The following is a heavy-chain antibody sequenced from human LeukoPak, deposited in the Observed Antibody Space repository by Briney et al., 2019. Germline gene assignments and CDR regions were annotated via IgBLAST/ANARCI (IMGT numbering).Heavy chain of an antibody. Sequence: GGSLRLSCAVSGITLSNYGMGWVRQAPGKGLEWVAGISGSGGSTNYADSVKGRFTISRDNPKNTLYLQRNRLRDEDTAVYFCAKRGVVIRVILVGFHKEAYYFDSWGQGALVTVSS. CDR2: ISGSGGST. CDR3: AKRGVVIRVILVGFHKEAYYFDS. V-gene: IGHV3-23*01. D-gene: IGHD3-22*01. CDR1: GITLSNYG. J-gene: IGHJ4*02.